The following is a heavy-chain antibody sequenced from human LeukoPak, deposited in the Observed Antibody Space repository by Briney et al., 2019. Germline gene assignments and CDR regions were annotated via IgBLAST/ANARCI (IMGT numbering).Heavy chain of an antibody. CDR2: FDPEDGET. CDR1: GYTLTELS. CDR3: ATGPPGVTTRYFDY. V-gene: IGHV1-24*01. J-gene: IGHJ4*02. D-gene: IGHD4-17*01. Sequence: ASVKVSCKVSGYTLTELSMHWVRQAPGKGLEWMGGFDPEDGETIYAQKFQGGVTMTEDTSTDTAYMELSSLRPEDTAVYYCATGPPGVTTRYFDYWGQGTLVTVSS.